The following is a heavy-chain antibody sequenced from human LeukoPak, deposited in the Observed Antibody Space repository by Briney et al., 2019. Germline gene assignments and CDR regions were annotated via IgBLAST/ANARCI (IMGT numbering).Heavy chain of an antibody. D-gene: IGHD3-9*01. V-gene: IGHV1-69*05. Sequence: ASVKVSCKASGGTFSSYAISWVRQAPGQGLEWMGGIIPIFGTANYAQKFQGRVTITTDESTSTAYMELSSLRSEDTAVYYCARGGKIRYFDWLLGTEGNYFDYWGQGTLVTVSS. CDR2: IIPIFGTA. J-gene: IGHJ4*02. CDR3: ARGGKIRYFDWLLGTEGNYFDY. CDR1: GGTFSSYA.